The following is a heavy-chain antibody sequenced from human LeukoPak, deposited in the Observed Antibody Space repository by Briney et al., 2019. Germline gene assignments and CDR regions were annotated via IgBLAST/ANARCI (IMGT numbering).Heavy chain of an antibody. CDR2: IKTNTGNP. D-gene: IGHD5-18*01. CDR3: ARDKQDTAMVGNAFDI. V-gene: IGHV7-4-1*02. CDR1: GYTFTSYA. Sequence: ASVKVSCKASGYTFTSYAMNWVRQAPGQGLEWMGWIKTNTGNPTYAQGFTGRFVFSLDTSVSTAYLQISSLKAEDTAVYYCARDKQDTAMVGNAFDIWGQGTMVTVSS. J-gene: IGHJ3*02.